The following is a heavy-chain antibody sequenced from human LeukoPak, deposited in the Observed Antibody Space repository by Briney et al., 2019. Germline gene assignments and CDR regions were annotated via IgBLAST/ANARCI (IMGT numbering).Heavy chain of an antibody. Sequence: GRSLRLSCAASGFTFSSYTMHWVRQAPGKGLEWVAVISYDGSNKYYADSVKGRFTISRDNSKNTLYLQMNSLRAEDTAVYYCARDWGRPAYLDYWGQGTLVTVSS. D-gene: IGHD3-16*01. J-gene: IGHJ4*02. CDR1: GFTFSSYT. CDR2: ISYDGSNK. V-gene: IGHV3-30-3*01. CDR3: ARDWGRPAYLDY.